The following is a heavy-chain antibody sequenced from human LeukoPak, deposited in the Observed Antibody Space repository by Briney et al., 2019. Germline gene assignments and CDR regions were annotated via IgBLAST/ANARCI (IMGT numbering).Heavy chain of an antibody. V-gene: IGHV3-30-3*01. D-gene: IGHD6-13*01. Sequence: HPGRSLRLSCTASGFTFSDYAMHWVRQAPGKGLEWVAVTSYDGSHKYYADSVKGRFTISRDNSKNTLFLQMNSLRAEDTAVYYCAREVGDSSSWFPNWGQGTLVTVSS. CDR2: TSYDGSHK. CDR1: GFTFSDYA. CDR3: AREVGDSSSWFPN. J-gene: IGHJ4*02.